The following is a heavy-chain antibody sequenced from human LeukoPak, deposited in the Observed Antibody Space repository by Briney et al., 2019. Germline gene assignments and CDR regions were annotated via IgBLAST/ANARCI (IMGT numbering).Heavy chain of an antibody. D-gene: IGHD3-16*01. J-gene: IGHJ5*02. CDR2: ISFDGSNK. CDR3: AREELGSSLGFDP. CDR1: AFIFSGHW. Sequence: GSLRLSCEGSAFIFSGHWMNWVRQTPGKGLEWVAVISFDGSNKYYADSVKGRFTISRDNSKNTLYLQMNSLRAEDTAVYYCAREELGSSLGFDPWGQGTLVTVSS. V-gene: IGHV3-30-3*01.